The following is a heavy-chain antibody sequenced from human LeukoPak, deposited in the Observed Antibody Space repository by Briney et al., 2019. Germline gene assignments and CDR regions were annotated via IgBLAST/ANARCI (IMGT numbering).Heavy chain of an antibody. J-gene: IGHJ6*02. CDR3: AKAPMIYCSGGSCYLHYYGMDV. Sequence: GGSLRLSCAASGFTFSSYAMSWVRQAPGKGLEWVSAISGSGGSTYYADSVKGRFTISRDNSKNTLYLQMNSLRAEDTAVYYCAKAPMIYCSGGSCYLHYYGMDVWGQGTTVTVSS. V-gene: IGHV3-23*01. CDR2: ISGSGGST. D-gene: IGHD2-15*01. CDR1: GFTFSSYA.